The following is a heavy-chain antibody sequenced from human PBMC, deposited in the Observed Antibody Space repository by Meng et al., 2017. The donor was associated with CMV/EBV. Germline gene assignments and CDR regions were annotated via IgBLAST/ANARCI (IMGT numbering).Heavy chain of an antibody. CDR2: IIPIFGTA. V-gene: IGHV1-69*05. CDR1: GGTFSSYA. J-gene: IGHJ4*02. D-gene: IGHD6-13*01. Sequence: SVKVSCKASGGTFSSYAISWVRQAPGQGLEWMGGIIPIFGTANYAQKFQGRVTITTDESTSTAYMELSSLRSEDTAVYYCARDSSDYSSSWYLGYWGQETLVTVSS. CDR3: ARDSSDYSSSWYLGY.